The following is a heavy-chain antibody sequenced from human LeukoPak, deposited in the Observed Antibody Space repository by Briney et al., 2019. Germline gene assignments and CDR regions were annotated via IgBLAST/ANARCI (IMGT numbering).Heavy chain of an antibody. CDR2: IYYSGRT. J-gene: IGHJ5*02. CDR3: ARGHTGQNWFDP. D-gene: IGHD2-8*02. CDR1: GGSISSYY. V-gene: IGHV4-59*04. Sequence: SETLSLTCTVSGGSISSYYWSWIRQPPGKGLECIGSIYYSGRTYYNPSLKSRVTVSLDTAKNQYSLQLSSVSAADTAIYYCARGHTGQNWFDPWGQGTLVTVSS.